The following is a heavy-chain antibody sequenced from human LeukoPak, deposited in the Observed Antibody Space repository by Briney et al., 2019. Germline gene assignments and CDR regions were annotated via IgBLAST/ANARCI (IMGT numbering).Heavy chain of an antibody. V-gene: IGHV4-39*07. CDR3: ARETGAVDY. J-gene: IGHJ4*02. CDR1: GGSISSSSYY. CDR2: IYYSGST. Sequence: SETLSLACTVSGGSISSSSYYWGWIRQPPGKGLEWIGSIYYSGSTNYNPSLKSRVTISVDTSKNQFSLKLSSVTAADTAVYYCARETGAVDYWGQGTLVTVSS. D-gene: IGHD4/OR15-4a*01.